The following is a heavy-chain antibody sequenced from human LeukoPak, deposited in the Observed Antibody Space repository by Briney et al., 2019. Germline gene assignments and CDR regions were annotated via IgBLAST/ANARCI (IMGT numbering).Heavy chain of an antibody. D-gene: IGHD3-10*01. Sequence: PSETLSLTCTVSGGSVSSGTYYWSWIRQPPGKGLEWIGYIYHSGSTYYNPSLKSRVTISVDRSKNQFSLKLSSVTAADTAVYYCARVTMVRGVTENWFDPWGRGTLVTVSS. V-gene: IGHV4-30-2*01. CDR1: GGSVSSGTYY. CDR3: ARVTMVRGVTENWFDP. J-gene: IGHJ5*02. CDR2: IYHSGST.